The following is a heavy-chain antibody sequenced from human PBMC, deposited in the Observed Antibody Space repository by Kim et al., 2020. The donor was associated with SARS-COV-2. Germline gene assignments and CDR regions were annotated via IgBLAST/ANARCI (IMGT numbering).Heavy chain of an antibody. CDR3: ASVVGATTPLHIDY. CDR2: IYHSGST. J-gene: IGHJ4*02. D-gene: IGHD1-26*01. Sequence: SETLSLTCAVSGGSISSSNWWSWVRQPPGKGLEWIGEIYHSGSTNYNPSLKSRVTISVDKSKNQFSLKLSSVTAADTAVYYCASVVGATTPLHIDYWGQGTLVTVSS. CDR1: GGSISSSNW. V-gene: IGHV4-4*02.